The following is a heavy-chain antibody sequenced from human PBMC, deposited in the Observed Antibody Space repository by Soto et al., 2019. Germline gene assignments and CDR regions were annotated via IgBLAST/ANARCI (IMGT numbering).Heavy chain of an antibody. V-gene: IGHV3-23*01. CDR1: GFTFSSYA. D-gene: IGHD2-8*01. J-gene: IGHJ4*02. Sequence: GGSLRLSCAASGFTFSSYAMSWVRQAPGKGLEWVSAISGSGGSTYYADSVKGRFTISRDNSKNTLYLQMNSLRAEDTAVYYCAKDQRPLSGPGNGLLYWGQGTLVTVSS. CDR2: ISGSGGST. CDR3: AKDQRPLSGPGNGLLY.